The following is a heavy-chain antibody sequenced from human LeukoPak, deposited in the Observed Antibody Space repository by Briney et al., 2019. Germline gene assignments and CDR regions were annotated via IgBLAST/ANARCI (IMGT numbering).Heavy chain of an antibody. CDR2: LISSGATT. J-gene: IGHJ4*02. CDR1: GFAFSNYA. V-gene: IGHV3-23*01. D-gene: IGHD5-18*01. Sequence: GGSLRLSCAASGFAFSNYAMSWVRQAPGKGLEWVSSLISSGATTYYADSVKGRFTISRDNSKNTVHLRMDSLRAEDSAVYYCAKNAGYSYGLYYFDYWGQGTLATVSS. CDR3: AKNAGYSYGLYYFDY.